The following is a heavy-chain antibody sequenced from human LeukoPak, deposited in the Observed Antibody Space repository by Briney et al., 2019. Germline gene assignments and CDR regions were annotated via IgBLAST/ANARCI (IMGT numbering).Heavy chain of an antibody. D-gene: IGHD1-26*01. CDR2: ISGSGAST. Sequence: PGGSLRLSCLTSGFTLSTNAMSWVRQAPGKGLEWLSGISGSGASTYYADSVKGRLTISRDDSRNTLYLQMNSLRGDDTAVYYCAKDVGKWESLHFFDYWGQGTLVTVSS. J-gene: IGHJ4*02. CDR1: GFTLSTNA. CDR3: AKDVGKWESLHFFDY. V-gene: IGHV3-23*01.